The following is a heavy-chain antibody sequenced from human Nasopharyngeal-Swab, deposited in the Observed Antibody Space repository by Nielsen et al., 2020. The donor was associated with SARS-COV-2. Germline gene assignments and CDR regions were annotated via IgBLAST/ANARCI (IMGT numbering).Heavy chain of an antibody. CDR1: GGSFSGYY. J-gene: IGHJ6*03. CDR2: INHSGNT. Sequence: SETLSLTCAVYGGSFSGYYWSWIRQPPGKGLEWIGEINHSGNTNYNPSLKSRVTISVDKSKNQFSLKLSSVTAADTAVYYCASVPLYSSSWYVLGDYYYYYMDVWGKGTTVTVSS. V-gene: IGHV4-34*01. CDR3: ASVPLYSSSWYVLGDYYYYYMDV. D-gene: IGHD6-13*01.